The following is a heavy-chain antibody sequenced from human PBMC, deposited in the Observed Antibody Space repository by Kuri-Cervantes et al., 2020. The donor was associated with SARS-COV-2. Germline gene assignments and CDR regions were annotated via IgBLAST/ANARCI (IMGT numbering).Heavy chain of an antibody. CDR1: GGSFSGYY. CDR3: ARVNYRRGIVGVVAAIDY. CDR2: INHSGST. D-gene: IGHD2-15*01. V-gene: IGHV4-34*01. Sequence: SQTLSLTCAVYGGSFSGYYWSWIRQPPGKGLEWTGEINHSGSTNYNPSFKSRVTISVDTSKNQFSLKLSSVTAADTTVYYCARVNYRRGIVGVVAAIDYCGQGTLVTSSS. J-gene: IGHJ4*02.